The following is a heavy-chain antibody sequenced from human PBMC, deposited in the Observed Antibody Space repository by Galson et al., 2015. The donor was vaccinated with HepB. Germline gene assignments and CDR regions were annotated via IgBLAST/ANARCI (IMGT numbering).Heavy chain of an antibody. CDR2: INPNSGGT. D-gene: IGHD3-16*02. CDR3: ARATTGGDLRLGELSLYPDY. V-gene: IGHV1-2*02. J-gene: IGHJ4*02. Sequence: SVKVSCKASGYTFTGYYMHWVRQAPGQGLEWMGWINPNSGGTNYAQKFQGRVTMTRDTSISTAYMELSRLRSDDTAVYYCARATTGGDLRLGELSLYPDYWGQGTLVTVSS. CDR1: GYTFTGYY.